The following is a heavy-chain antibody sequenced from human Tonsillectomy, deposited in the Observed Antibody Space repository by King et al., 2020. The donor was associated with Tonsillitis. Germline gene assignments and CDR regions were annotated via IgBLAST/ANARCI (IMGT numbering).Heavy chain of an antibody. CDR2: IYNGGGNT. CDR3: VQVRRPWIPDY. V-gene: IGHV3-23*03. Sequence: VQLVESGGDLVQPGGSLRLSCAASGFTFSTYAMSWVRQAPGKGLEWISIIYNGGGNTRYADSVKGRFTTSRDNSKNTLFLQMNSLTADDTAVYYGVQVRRPWIPDYWGQGTLVTVSS. D-gene: IGHD5-18*01. CDR1: GFTFSTYA. J-gene: IGHJ4*02.